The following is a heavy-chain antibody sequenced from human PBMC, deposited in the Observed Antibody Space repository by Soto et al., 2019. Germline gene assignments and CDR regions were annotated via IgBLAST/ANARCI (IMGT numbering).Heavy chain of an antibody. Sequence: GASVKVSCKASGYTFTSYGISWVRQAPGQGLEWMGWISAYNGNTNYAQKLQGRVTMTTDTSTSTAYMELRSLRSDDTAVYYCARGGYCSSTSCYRARSGTKAPFDPWGQGTLVTVSS. V-gene: IGHV1-18*04. D-gene: IGHD2-2*01. CDR1: GYTFTSYG. J-gene: IGHJ5*02. CDR3: ARGGYCSSTSCYRARSGTKAPFDP. CDR2: ISAYNGNT.